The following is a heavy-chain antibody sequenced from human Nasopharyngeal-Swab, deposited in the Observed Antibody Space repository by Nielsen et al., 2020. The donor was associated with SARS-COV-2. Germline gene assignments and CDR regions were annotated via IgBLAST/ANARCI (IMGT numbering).Heavy chain of an antibody. CDR1: GFTFDDYG. V-gene: IGHV3-9*01. J-gene: IGHJ4*02. Sequence: SLKISCAASGFTFDDYGMHWVRQAPGKGLEWVSGISWDGLTIGYADSVKGRFTISRDNAKNSLYLQMNRLRVEDTAVYYCSRGHSGVWGQGTLVTVSS. D-gene: IGHD6-19*01. CDR2: ISWDGLTI. CDR3: SRGHSGV.